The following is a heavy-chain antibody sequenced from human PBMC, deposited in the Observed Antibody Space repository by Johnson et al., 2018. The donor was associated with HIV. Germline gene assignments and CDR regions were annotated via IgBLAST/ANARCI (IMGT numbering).Heavy chain of an antibody. Sequence: QVQLVESGGGVVQPGRSLRLSCAASGFRFSNYAMDWVRQAPGKGLEWVAVVSSDGSNKNYADSVKGRFTISRDNSKNTVYFKMNSLRGDDTAVFYCARDLRVGAIDGFDIWGQGTKVTVAS. V-gene: IGHV3-30*03. J-gene: IGHJ3*02. D-gene: IGHD1-26*01. CDR3: ARDLRVGAIDGFDI. CDR2: VSSDGSNK. CDR1: GFRFSNYA.